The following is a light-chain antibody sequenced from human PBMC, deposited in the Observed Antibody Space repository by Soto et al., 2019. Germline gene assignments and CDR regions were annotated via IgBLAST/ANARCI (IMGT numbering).Light chain of an antibody. CDR2: EAI. Sequence: ESVLTQTRWNQSLAGEERSTLCCRASQSVSSSSLAWYQQKPGQAPRLLIYEAINRAAGIPDRFSGSGSGTDFTLSIGSMPPEDFAVSYCQPYGSSVTFGGGTKVDIK. CDR3: QPYGSSVT. J-gene: IGKJ4*01. V-gene: IGKV3-20*01. CDR1: QSVSSSS.